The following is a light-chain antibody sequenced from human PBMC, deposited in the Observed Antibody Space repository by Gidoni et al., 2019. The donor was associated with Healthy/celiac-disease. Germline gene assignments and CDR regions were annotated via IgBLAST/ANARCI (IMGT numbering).Light chain of an antibody. J-gene: IGKJ1*01. CDR3: QQDGSSPWT. Sequence: IVLTQSPGTLSLSPGERATLSCRASQGVSSSYLAGYQQTPGQAPRLLIYGASSRATGIPDRFSGSGSGKDVTLTSSRLEPEDFAVYYCQQDGSSPWTFGQGTKVEIK. V-gene: IGKV3-20*01. CDR2: GAS. CDR1: QGVSSSY.